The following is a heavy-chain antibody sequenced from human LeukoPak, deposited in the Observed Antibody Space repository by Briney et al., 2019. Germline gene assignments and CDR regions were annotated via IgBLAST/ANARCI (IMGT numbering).Heavy chain of an antibody. Sequence: GASLRLSCAASGFTFSNYAMSWVRQAPGKGLEWVSAILGSGGSTYYADSVKGRFTVSRDNSKSTLYLQMNSLRAEDTALYYCAKWGDYDVLTGYYVPDYWGRGTLVTVSS. D-gene: IGHD3-9*01. CDR2: ILGSGGST. CDR1: GFTFSNYA. CDR3: AKWGDYDVLTGYYVPDY. V-gene: IGHV3-23*01. J-gene: IGHJ4*02.